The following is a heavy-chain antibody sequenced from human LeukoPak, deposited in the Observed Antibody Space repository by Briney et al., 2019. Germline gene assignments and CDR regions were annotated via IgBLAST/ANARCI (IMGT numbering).Heavy chain of an antibody. J-gene: IGHJ4*02. Sequence: SGTLSLTCAVSGGSISSSNWWSWVRQPPGKGLEWIGEIYHSGSTNYNPSLKSRVTISVDKSKNQFSLKLSSVTAADTAVYYCARTPGMGYDSSGYYDYWGQGTLVTVSS. V-gene: IGHV4-4*02. CDR1: GGSISSSNW. D-gene: IGHD3-22*01. CDR2: IYHSGST. CDR3: ARTPGMGYDSSGYYDY.